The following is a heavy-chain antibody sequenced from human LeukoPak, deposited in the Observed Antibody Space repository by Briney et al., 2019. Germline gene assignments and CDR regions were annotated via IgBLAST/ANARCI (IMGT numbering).Heavy chain of an antibody. CDR2: ISSSSSYI. D-gene: IGHD3-10*01. CDR3: ARSLSGNYDLLGLRLWYFDL. CDR1: GFTFSSYS. J-gene: IGHJ2*01. Sequence: GGSLRLSCAASGFTFSSYSMNWVRQAPGKGLEWVSSISSSSSYIYYADSVKGRFTISRDNAKNSLYLQMNSLRAEDTAVYYCARSLSGNYDLLGLRLWYFDLWDRGTLVTVSS. V-gene: IGHV3-21*01.